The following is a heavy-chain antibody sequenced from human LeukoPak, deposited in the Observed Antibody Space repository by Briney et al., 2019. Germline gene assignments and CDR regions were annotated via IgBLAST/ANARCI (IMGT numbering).Heavy chain of an antibody. CDR1: GYTFTTYY. D-gene: IGHD1-26*01. Sequence: ASVKVSCKASGYTFTTYYIHWVRQAPGQGLEWKGIISPSGGGTTYAQKFQGRVTMTRDMSTSTVYMEVSSPKSEDTAVYYCARDQVGASLDYWGQGTLVTVSS. J-gene: IGHJ4*02. CDR3: ARDQVGASLDY. V-gene: IGHV1-46*01. CDR2: ISPSGGGT.